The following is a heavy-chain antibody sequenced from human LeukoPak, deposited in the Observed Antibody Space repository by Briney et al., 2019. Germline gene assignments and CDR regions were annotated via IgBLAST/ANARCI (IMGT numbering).Heavy chain of an antibody. CDR1: GDXVSSNSVT. D-gene: IGHD6-19*01. J-gene: IGHJ3*02. V-gene: IGHV6-1*01. CDR3: ARDPAYSSGWTKNAFDI. CDR2: TYYRSKWYY. Sequence: SQTLSLTCAISGDXVSSNSVTWNWIRQSPSRGLEWLGRTYYRSKWYYDYAVSVKSRITINPDTSKNQFSLQLNSVTPEDTAVYYCARDPAYSSGWTKNAFDIWGRGTMVTVSS.